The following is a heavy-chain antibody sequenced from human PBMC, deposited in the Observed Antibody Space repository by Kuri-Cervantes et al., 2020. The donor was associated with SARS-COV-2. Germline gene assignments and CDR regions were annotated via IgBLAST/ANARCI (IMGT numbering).Heavy chain of an antibody. CDR3: ARVRSWDEYFDY. CDR2: IKQDGSEK. D-gene: IGHD6-13*01. CDR1: GFTFSSYS. Sequence: GESLKISCAASGFTFSSYSMNWVRQAPGKGLEWVANIKQDGSEKYYVDSVKGRFTISRDNAKNSLYLQMNSLRAEDTAVYYCARVRSWDEYFDYWGQGTLVTVSS. J-gene: IGHJ4*02. V-gene: IGHV3-7*01.